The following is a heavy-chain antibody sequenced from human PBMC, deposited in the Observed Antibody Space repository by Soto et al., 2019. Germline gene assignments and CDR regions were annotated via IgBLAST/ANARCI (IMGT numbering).Heavy chain of an antibody. CDR3: ARGYYDFWSAHNWVDP. CDR2: IWYDGSNK. Sequence: GGSLRLSCAASGFPFSIYGMHLVRQSPGKGLEWVAVIWYDGSNKYYADSVKGRFTISRDNSKNTLYLQMNSLRAEDTAVYYCARGYYDFWSAHNWVDPWGQGNLVTVSS. V-gene: IGHV3-33*01. J-gene: IGHJ5*02. D-gene: IGHD3-3*01. CDR1: GFPFSIYG.